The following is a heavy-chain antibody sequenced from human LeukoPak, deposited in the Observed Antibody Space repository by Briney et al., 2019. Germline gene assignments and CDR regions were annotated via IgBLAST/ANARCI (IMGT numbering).Heavy chain of an antibody. CDR1: GFRFSSYA. CDR2: ISGSGGST. CDR3: PFRGASGLNY. V-gene: IGHV3-23*01. J-gene: IGHJ4*02. D-gene: IGHD1-26*01. Sequence: GGSLRLSCAASGFRFSSYALSWARQAPGKGLEWVSGISGSGGSTNYADSVKGRFTISRDNSKNTLYLQMNSLRAEDTAVYYRPFRGASGLNYWGQGTLVTVSS.